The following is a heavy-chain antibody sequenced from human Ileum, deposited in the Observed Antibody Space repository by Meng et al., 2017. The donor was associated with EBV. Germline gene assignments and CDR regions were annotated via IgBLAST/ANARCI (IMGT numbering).Heavy chain of an antibody. J-gene: IGHJ4*02. CDR2: ISYDGSNK. V-gene: IGHV3-30-3*01. CDR3: ARDQSDYFDY. Sequence: QVQLVESGGGVVQPGRSLRLSCAASGFTFSSYAMHWVRQAPGKGLEWVAVISYDGSNKYCADSVKGRFTISRDNSKNTLYLQMNSLRAEDTAVYYCARDQSDYFDYWGQGTLVTVSS. CDR1: GFTFSSYA.